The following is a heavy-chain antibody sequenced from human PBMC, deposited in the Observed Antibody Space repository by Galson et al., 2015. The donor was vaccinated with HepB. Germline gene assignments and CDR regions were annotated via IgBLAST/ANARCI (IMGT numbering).Heavy chain of an antibody. J-gene: IGHJ3*02. CDR2: IRSKTNSYST. V-gene: IGHV3-73*01. CDR3: TRDGEYGDYRDAFDI. CDR1: GLTFSGSA. D-gene: IGHD4-17*01. Sequence: SLRLSCAASGLTFSGSALHWVRQASGKGLEWIGRIRSKTNSYSTSYTASVKGRFTISRDDSENTAYLQMNSLKTEDTAVYFCTRDGEYGDYRDAFDIWGQGTMVTVSS.